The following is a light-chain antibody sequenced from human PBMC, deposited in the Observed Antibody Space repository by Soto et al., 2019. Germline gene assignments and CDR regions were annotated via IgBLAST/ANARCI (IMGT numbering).Light chain of an antibody. J-gene: IGKJ1*01. Sequence: EIVLTQSPGTLSLFPGERATLSCRATQSVNSDYLAWYQQKPGQAPRLLIYIASRRATGIPDRFSGSGSGTDFTLTISRLEPEDFAVYYCQQYGTSPWTFGQGTKAEIK. CDR1: QSVNSDY. V-gene: IGKV3-20*01. CDR3: QQYGTSPWT. CDR2: IAS.